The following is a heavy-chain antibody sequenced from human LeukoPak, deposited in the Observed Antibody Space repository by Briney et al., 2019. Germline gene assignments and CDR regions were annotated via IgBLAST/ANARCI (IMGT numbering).Heavy chain of an antibody. Sequence: GGSLRLSCAASGFTFSSYAMSWVRQAPGKGLEWVSVISGSGVGTYYADSVKGRFTISRDNSKNTLYLQMNSLRAEDTAVYYCAKDILRVASLWGQGTLVTVSS. V-gene: IGHV3-23*01. J-gene: IGHJ4*02. D-gene: IGHD3-3*01. CDR3: AKDILRVASL. CDR2: ISGSGVGT. CDR1: GFTFSSYA.